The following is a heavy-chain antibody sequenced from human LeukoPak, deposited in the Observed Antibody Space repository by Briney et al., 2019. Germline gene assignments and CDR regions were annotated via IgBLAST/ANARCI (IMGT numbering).Heavy chain of an antibody. J-gene: IGHJ2*01. Sequence: PGGSLRLSCAASQFTFSSYDMHWVRQAPGKGLHWVAIISSDGSVTYYADSVKGRFTISRDNSKDTLYLQMNGLTAEDTALYYCAKASTYYDILTGYFPNWYFDLWGRGTLVTVSS. CDR3: AKASTYYDILTGYFPNWYFDL. D-gene: IGHD3-9*01. CDR2: ISSDGSVT. V-gene: IGHV3-30*18. CDR1: QFTFSSYD.